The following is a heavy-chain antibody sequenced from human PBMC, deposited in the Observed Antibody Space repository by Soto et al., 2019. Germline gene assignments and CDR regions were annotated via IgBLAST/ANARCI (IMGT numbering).Heavy chain of an antibody. CDR1: EFTFSRYW. Sequence: EEQLVESGGGLVEAGGSLRLSCAASEFTFSRYWMHWVRQAPGNGLVWVSRIDNDGRGTIYADSVKGRFIVTRDNTKNTLYLQMNSLRDEDTAVYYCSRGGFNHGFDIWGQGTMVTVSS. CDR2: IDNDGRGT. CDR3: SRGGFNHGFDI. V-gene: IGHV3-74*01. J-gene: IGHJ3*02.